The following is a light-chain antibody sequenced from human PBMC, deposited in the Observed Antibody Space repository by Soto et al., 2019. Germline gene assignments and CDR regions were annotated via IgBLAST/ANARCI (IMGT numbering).Light chain of an antibody. V-gene: IGKV3-20*01. CDR2: GAS. CDR3: QQYGSSPWT. CDR1: QSVSSKS. Sequence: EIVLTQSPGTLSLSPGERATLSCRASQSVSSKSLAWYQQKPGQAPRLLIYGASSRATGIPDRFSGSGSGTVFTLTISRLEPEDFAVYYCQQYGSSPWTFGQGTKVEIK. J-gene: IGKJ1*01.